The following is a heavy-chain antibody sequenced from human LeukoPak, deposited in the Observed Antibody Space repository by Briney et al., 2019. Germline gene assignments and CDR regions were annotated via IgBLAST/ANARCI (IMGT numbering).Heavy chain of an antibody. CDR3: ARSTGSQNYDFWSGYPQHFDY. CDR1: GFTFSTYW. J-gene: IGHJ4*02. CDR2: MKRDGSEI. V-gene: IGHV3-7*01. D-gene: IGHD3-3*01. Sequence: TGGSLRLSCSASGFTFSTYWMSWVRQAPGKGLEWVANMKRDGSEIYYVDSVKGRFTISRDNAKNSLYLQMNSLRAEDTAVYYCARSTGSQNYDFWSGYPQHFDYWGQGTLVTVSS.